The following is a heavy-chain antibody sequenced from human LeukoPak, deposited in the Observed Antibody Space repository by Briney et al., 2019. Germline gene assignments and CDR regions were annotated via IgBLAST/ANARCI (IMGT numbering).Heavy chain of an antibody. V-gene: IGHV4-39*07. CDR2: IYYSGST. CDR3: ARRGYSYGAYYYYYYMDV. J-gene: IGHJ6*03. Sequence: SETLSLTCTVSGGSISSSSYYWGWIRQPPGKGLEWIGSIYYSGSTYYNPSLKSRVTISVDTSKNQFSLKLSSVIAADTAVYYCARRGYSYGAYYYYYYMDVWGKGTTVTVSS. D-gene: IGHD5-18*01. CDR1: GGSISSSSYY.